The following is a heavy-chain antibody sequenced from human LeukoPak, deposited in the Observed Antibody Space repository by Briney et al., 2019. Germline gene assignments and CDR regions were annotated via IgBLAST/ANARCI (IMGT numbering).Heavy chain of an antibody. CDR1: GFTFSSYW. V-gene: IGHV3-7*01. CDR3: ARDLDIVATGAAFDI. D-gene: IGHD5-12*01. J-gene: IGHJ3*02. Sequence: GGSLRLSCAASGFTFSSYWMSWVRQAPGKGLEWVANIKQDGSEKYYVDSVKGRFTISRDNAKNSLYLQMNSLRAEDTAVYYCARDLDIVATGAAFDIWGQGTMVTVSS. CDR2: IKQDGSEK.